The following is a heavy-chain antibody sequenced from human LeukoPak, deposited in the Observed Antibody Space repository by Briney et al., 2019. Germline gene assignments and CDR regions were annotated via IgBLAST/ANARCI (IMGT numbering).Heavy chain of an antibody. V-gene: IGHV3-21*01. CDR1: GFTFSNYG. CDR3: ARGGAARPDY. J-gene: IGHJ4*02. Sequence: PGGSLRLSCVASGFTFSNYGMNWVRQAPGKGLEWVSYISSSRSSISYADSVKGRFTVSRDNAERSLYLQMNSLRVEDTAIYYCARGGAARPDYWGQGTLVTVSS. D-gene: IGHD6-6*01. CDR2: ISSSRSSI.